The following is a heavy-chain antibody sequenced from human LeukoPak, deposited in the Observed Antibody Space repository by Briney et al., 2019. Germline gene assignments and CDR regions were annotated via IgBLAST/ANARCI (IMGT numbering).Heavy chain of an antibody. V-gene: IGHV4-34*01. J-gene: IGHJ4*02. CDR2: IYSSGTT. D-gene: IGHD4-23*01. CDR1: GGSFSDYY. CDR3: TRDLGNWLIDY. Sequence: SETLSLTCAVYGGSFSDYYWSWIRQSPGKGLEWIGNIYSSGTTYYNPSLKSRVTISTDTSKNNFSLKLTSVTAADTAIYYCTRDLGNWLIDYWGQGTLVTVSS.